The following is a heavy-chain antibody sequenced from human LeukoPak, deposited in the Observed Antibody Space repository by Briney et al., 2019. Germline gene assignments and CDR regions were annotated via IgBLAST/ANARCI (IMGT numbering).Heavy chain of an antibody. V-gene: IGHV1-2*02. CDR2: INPNSGGT. J-gene: IGHJ4*02. CDR1: GYTFTGYY. D-gene: IGHD6-19*01. Sequence: SVRVSCKASGYTFTGYYMHWVRQAPGQGLEWMGWINPNSGGTNYSQRFQVRVIMTRDTSISTAYMELSRLRSDDTAVYYCASEVSGWTIYWGQGTLVIVSS. CDR3: ASEVSGWTIY.